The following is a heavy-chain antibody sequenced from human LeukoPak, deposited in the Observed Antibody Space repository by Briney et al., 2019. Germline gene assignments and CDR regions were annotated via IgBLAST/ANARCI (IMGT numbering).Heavy chain of an antibody. Sequence: SETLSLTCAVYGGSFSGYYWSWIRQPPGKGLEWIGEINHGGSTNYNPSLKSRVTISVDTSKNQFSLKLSSVTAADTAVYYCARGQYCSSTSCYNWHFDLWGRGTLVTVSS. CDR3: ARGQYCSSTSCYNWHFDL. CDR1: GGSFSGYY. V-gene: IGHV4-34*01. CDR2: INHGGST. J-gene: IGHJ2*01. D-gene: IGHD2-2*01.